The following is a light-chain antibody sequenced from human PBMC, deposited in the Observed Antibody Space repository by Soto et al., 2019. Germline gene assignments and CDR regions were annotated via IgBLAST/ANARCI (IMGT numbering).Light chain of an antibody. J-gene: IGKJ4*01. CDR1: QPVASS. V-gene: IGKV3-11*01. CDR3: QQHINWPLT. CDR2: EVS. Sequence: EIVLTQSPATLSLSPGERATLSCRASQPVASSLAGYQQKPGQAPRLLIYEVSNRATGIPVRFSGSGSGADFTLTISSLEPGDFALYYCQQHINWPLTFGGGTKV.